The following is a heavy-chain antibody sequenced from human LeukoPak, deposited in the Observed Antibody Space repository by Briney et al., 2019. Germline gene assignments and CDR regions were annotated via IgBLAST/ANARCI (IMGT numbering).Heavy chain of an antibody. V-gene: IGHV3-23*01. Sequence: PGGSLRLSCAASGFTFSSYAMSWVRQAPGKGLEWVSAISGSGGSTYYADSVKGRFTISRDNSKNTLYLQMNSLRAGDTAVYYCAKDPGYCSGGSCYTPFDYWGQGTLVTVSS. D-gene: IGHD2-15*01. CDR2: ISGSGGST. CDR1: GFTFSSYA. J-gene: IGHJ4*02. CDR3: AKDPGYCSGGSCYTPFDY.